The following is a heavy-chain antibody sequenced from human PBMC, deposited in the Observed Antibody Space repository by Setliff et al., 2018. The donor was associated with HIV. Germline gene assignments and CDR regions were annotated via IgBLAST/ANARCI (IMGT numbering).Heavy chain of an antibody. D-gene: IGHD2-21*02. Sequence: GGSLRLSCTASGFIFANAHMDWVRQAPGKGLEWVARIKSQTDGGTIDYAAPVKDRFTISRDDSKSTLYLQMNSLRAEDSADYYCAGLVVVETAGDIFDLWGQGTPVTVSS. V-gene: IGHV3-15*01. CDR2: IKSQTDGGTI. CDR3: AGLVVVETAGDIFDL. J-gene: IGHJ3*01. CDR1: GFIFANAH.